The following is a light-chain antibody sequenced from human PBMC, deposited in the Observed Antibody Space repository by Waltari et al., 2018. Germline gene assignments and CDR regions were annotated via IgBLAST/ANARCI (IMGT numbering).Light chain of an antibody. J-gene: IGKJ5*01. CDR3: QQYNRWPPIT. Sequence: VMTQSPATLSGSPGERATLPSRASQGISDNLALYQQKRGQPPRHLIYGASATATGIPARFTGGGSGTDFTLTISSLQSEDSAVYYCQQYNRWPPITFGQGTRLE. V-gene: IGKV3-15*01. CDR2: GAS. CDR1: QGISDN.